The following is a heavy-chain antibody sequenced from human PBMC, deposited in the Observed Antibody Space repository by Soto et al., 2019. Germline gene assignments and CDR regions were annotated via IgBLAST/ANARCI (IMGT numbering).Heavy chain of an antibody. D-gene: IGHD2-21*02. CDR2: MYNTGST. CDR1: GVTISGYY. J-gene: IGHJ6*02. V-gene: IGHV4-59*01. Sequence: SETLSLTCTVSGVTISGYYWSWIRQPTGKGLEWIGYMYNTGSTVYNPSFKSRVTISVDTSKNQFSLKLNSVTAADTAVYYCARDLWGYCGTDCYPLDVWGQGTTVTVSS. CDR3: ARDLWGYCGTDCYPLDV.